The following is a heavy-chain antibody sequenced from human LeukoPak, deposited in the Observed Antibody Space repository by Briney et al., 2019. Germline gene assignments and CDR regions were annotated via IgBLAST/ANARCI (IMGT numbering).Heavy chain of an antibody. J-gene: IGHJ6*03. D-gene: IGHD2-2*01. CDR3: ARDVGHHIVVVPAARNYYYYYYMDV. V-gene: IGHV1-46*01. CDR2: INPSGDRT. CDR1: GFSFTNYY. Sequence: GASVKISCKASGFSFTNYYIHWVRQAPGEGLEWMGIINPSGDRTDYAQKFQGRVTITADESTSTAYMELSSLRSEDTAVYYCARDVGHHIVVVPAARNYYYYYYMDVWGKGTTVTVSS.